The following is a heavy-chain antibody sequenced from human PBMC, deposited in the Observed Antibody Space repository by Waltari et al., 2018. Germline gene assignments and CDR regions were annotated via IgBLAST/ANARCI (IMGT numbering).Heavy chain of an antibody. D-gene: IGHD2-15*01. CDR3: AREPRYCRGGSCYFSGDNAYDV. Sequence: QVVLQESGPGLVKPSETLSLTCSVSGDSMNHNLWTWIWKTPGKGLEWIGYISYSGTTNYNPSLKSRVTISLDTSKNQFSLKLNSVTAADSAVYYCAREPRYCRGGSCYFSGDNAYDVWGRGTMVTVSS. J-gene: IGHJ3*01. V-gene: IGHV4-59*01. CDR1: GDSMNHNL. CDR2: ISYSGTT.